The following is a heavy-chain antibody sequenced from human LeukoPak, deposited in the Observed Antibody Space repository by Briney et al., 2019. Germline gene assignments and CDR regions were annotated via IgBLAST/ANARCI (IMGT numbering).Heavy chain of an antibody. D-gene: IGHD1-26*01. J-gene: IGHJ4*02. CDR3: TTRGGSFSIFDY. CDR2: IKSKTDGGTT. Sequence: GGSLRLSCTVSGFTFSDYYMSWVRQAPGKGLEWVGRIKSKTDGGTTDYAAPVKGRFTISRDDSKNTLYLQMNSLKTEDTAVYYCTTRGGSFSIFDYWGQGTLVTVSS. CDR1: GFTFSDYY. V-gene: IGHV3-15*01.